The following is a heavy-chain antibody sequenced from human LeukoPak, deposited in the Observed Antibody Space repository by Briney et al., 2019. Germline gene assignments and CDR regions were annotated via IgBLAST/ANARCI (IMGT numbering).Heavy chain of an antibody. V-gene: IGHV4-4*09. Sequence: SGTLSLTCTVSGGSISSYYWSWIRQPPGKGLEWIGYIYTSGSTNYNPSLKSRVTISVDTSKNQFSLKLSSVTAADTAVYYCARLYCGGDCYSDWYYYYYYMDVWGKGTTVTVSS. D-gene: IGHD2-21*02. J-gene: IGHJ6*03. CDR1: GGSISSYY. CDR3: ARLYCGGDCYSDWYYYYYYMDV. CDR2: IYTSGST.